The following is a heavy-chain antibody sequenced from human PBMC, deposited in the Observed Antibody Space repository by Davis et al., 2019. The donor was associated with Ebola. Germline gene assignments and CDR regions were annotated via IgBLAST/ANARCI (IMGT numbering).Heavy chain of an antibody. CDR3: AKGLEEDSGDPEIALHY. V-gene: IGHV3-48*03. CDR1: GFTFSTYE. D-gene: IGHD4-17*01. CDR2: IGTSSRTI. Sequence: GESLKISCAASGFTFSTYEMNWVRQAPGKGLEWVSYIGTSSRTIYYADSVRGRFTISRDNAKNSLYLQMNSLRAEDTAVYYCAKGLEEDSGDPEIALHYWGQGTLVTVSS. J-gene: IGHJ4*02.